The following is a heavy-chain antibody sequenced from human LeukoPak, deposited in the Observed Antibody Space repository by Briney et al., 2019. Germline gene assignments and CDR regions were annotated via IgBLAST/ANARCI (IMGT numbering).Heavy chain of an antibody. J-gene: IGHJ4*02. CDR2: IRYDGSNK. V-gene: IGHV3-30*02. CDR1: GFTFSSYG. Sequence: GGPLRLSCAASGFTFSSYGMHWVRQAPGKGLEWVAFIRYDGSNKYYTDSVKGRFTIYRDNSKNTLYLQMNSLRAEDTAVYYCAKDFRRYFDYWGQGTLVTVSS. CDR3: AKDFRRYFDY.